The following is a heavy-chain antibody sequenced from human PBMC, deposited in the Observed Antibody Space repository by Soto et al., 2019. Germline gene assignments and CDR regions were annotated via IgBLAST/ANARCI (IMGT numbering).Heavy chain of an antibody. CDR1: GGSISSGNYY. V-gene: IGHV4-30-4*01. CDR2: ISYSGTT. CDR3: ATMGTPVTGLYYFDF. Sequence: QVQLQESGPGLVKPSQTLSLTCTVSGGSISSGNYYWSWIRQPPGKGLKWIGFISYSGTTHYSASLRSRVSMSVDTSKNQFSLDLSSVTAADTAVYYCATMGTPVTGLYYFDFWGQGTLVTVAS. D-gene: IGHD4-17*01. J-gene: IGHJ4*02.